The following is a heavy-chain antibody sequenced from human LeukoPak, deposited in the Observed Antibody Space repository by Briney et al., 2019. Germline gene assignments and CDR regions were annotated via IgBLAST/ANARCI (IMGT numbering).Heavy chain of an antibody. V-gene: IGHV3-49*04. Sequence: GGSLRLSCTASGFTFGDYAMSWVRQAPGKGLEWVGFIRSKAYGGTTEYAAPVKGRFTISRDDSKSIAYLQMNSLKTEDTAVYYCTREGVADNAFDIWGQGTMVTVSS. J-gene: IGHJ3*02. CDR3: TREGVADNAFDI. CDR2: IRSKAYGGTT. CDR1: GFTFGDYA. D-gene: IGHD6-19*01.